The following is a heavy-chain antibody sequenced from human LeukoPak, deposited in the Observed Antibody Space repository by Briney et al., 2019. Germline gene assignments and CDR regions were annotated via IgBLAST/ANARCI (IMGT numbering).Heavy chain of an antibody. J-gene: IGHJ4*02. Sequence: ASVKVSCKASGYIFTGYYMHWVRQAPGQGLEWMGWINPNSGGTNYAQKFQGRVTMTRDTSISTAYMELSRLRSDDTAVYYCARGVYDILTGYYSYWGQGTLVTVSS. D-gene: IGHD3-9*01. CDR2: INPNSGGT. CDR1: GYIFTGYY. CDR3: ARGVYDILTGYYSY. V-gene: IGHV1-2*02.